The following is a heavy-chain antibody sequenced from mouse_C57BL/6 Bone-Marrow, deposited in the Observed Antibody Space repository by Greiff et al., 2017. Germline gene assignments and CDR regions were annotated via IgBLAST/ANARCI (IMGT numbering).Heavy chain of an antibody. CDR1: GYTFTSYW. V-gene: IGHV1-61*01. CDR3: AIGIYYDYDWFAF. Sequence: VQLQQPGAELVRPGSSVKLYCKASGYTFTSYWMDWVKQRPGQGLEWIGNIYPSDSDTHYNQKFKDKATVTVDKSSSTAYMQLSSLTSEDSAVYYCAIGIYYDYDWFAFGGQGTLVTVSA. CDR2: IYPSDSDT. J-gene: IGHJ3*01. D-gene: IGHD2-4*01.